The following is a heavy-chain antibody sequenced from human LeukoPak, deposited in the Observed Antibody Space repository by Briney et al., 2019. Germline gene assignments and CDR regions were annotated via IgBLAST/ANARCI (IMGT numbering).Heavy chain of an antibody. CDR3: APCGGDWNFDS. Sequence: SETLSLTCAVYGSLDIYYFMFVRQPPGKGLQWLGEITYRRGADYNPSLKSRLTISIDVPQRQISLQLRSVTAADTAVYYCAPCGGDWNFDSWGQGTLVTVSS. CDR2: ITYRRGA. J-gene: IGHJ4*02. D-gene: IGHD2-21*01. V-gene: IGHV4-34*01. CDR1: GSLDIYY.